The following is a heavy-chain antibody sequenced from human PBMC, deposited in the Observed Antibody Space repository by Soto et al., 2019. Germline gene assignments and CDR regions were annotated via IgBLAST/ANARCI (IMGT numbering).Heavy chain of an antibody. J-gene: IGHJ4*02. D-gene: IGHD3-10*01. CDR1: GDSISSGGDY. CDR3: ARGLTMLRGVMDS. Sequence: QVQLQESGPGLVKPSQTLSLTCNVSGDSISSGGDYWTWIRQRPEKGLEYIGYIYYTGGAYYNPCLKSRVILSVDTSKKQFSLELNSVTAADTAVYYCARGLTMLRGVMDSWGQGILVTVSS. CDR2: IYYTGGA. V-gene: IGHV4-31*03.